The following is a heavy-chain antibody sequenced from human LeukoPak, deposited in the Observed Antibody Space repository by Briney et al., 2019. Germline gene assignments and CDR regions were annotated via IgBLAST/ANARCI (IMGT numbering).Heavy chain of an antibody. CDR3: AKERHDYGDFEFQDY. J-gene: IGHJ4*02. Sequence: GGSLRLSCAASGFTFSSYAMSWVRQAPGKGLEWVSAISGSGGTIYYADSVKGRFTISRDNSKNMLYLQMNSLRAEDTAVYYCAKERHDYGDFEFQDYWGQGTLVTVSS. CDR1: GFTFSSYA. V-gene: IGHV3-23*01. CDR2: ISGSGGTI. D-gene: IGHD4-17*01.